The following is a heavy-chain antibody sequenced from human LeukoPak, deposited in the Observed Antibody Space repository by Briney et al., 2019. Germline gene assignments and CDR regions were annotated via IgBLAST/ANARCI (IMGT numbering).Heavy chain of an antibody. CDR1: GYTFTSYD. V-gene: IGHV1-8*03. Sequence: GASVKVSCKASGYTFTSYDINWVRQATGQGLEWMGWMNPNSGNTGYAQKFQGRVTITRNTSISTAYMELSSLRSEDTAVYYCARRGMSSSWHPDYYYYMDVWGKGTTVTVSS. J-gene: IGHJ6*03. CDR3: ARRGMSSSWHPDYYYYMDV. D-gene: IGHD6-13*01. CDR2: MNPNSGNT.